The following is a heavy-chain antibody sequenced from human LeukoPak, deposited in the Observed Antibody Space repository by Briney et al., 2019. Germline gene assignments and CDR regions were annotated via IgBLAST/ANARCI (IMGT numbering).Heavy chain of an antibody. D-gene: IGHD3-10*01. Sequence: GGSLRLSCAASGFTFSSYWMYWVRQAPGKGLVWVSRINGDGSGTNYADSVKGRFTISRDNAKSTLYLQMNSLRADDTAVYYCTRDITLVRGGRSDFWGQGTLVTVSS. CDR3: TRDITLVRGGRSDF. CDR1: GFTFSSYW. CDR2: INGDGSGT. V-gene: IGHV3-74*01. J-gene: IGHJ4*02.